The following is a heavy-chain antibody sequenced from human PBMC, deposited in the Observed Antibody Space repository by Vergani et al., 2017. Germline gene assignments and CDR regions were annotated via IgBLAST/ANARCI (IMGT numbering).Heavy chain of an antibody. J-gene: IGHJ3*02. V-gene: IGHV2-70*01. D-gene: IGHD1-1*01. CDR1: GFSLSTSGMC. Sequence: QVTLRESGPALVKPTQTLTLTCTFSGFSLSTSGMCVSWLRQPPGKAREWLALIDWDDDKYYRTSLKTRLTISKDTAKNQVVLTMTNMDPVDTATYYCARATGTPVFDAFDIWGQGTMVTVSS. CDR2: IDWDDDK. CDR3: ARATGTPVFDAFDI.